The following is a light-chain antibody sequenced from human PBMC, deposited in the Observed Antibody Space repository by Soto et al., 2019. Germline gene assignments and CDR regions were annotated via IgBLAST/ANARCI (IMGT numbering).Light chain of an antibody. Sequence: DIQMTQSPSSLSASVGDRVTITCRASQGITNDLAWYQQKPGTTPQHLIYAASELQDGVPSRFSGSRSGTEFTLTISSLQPEDFATYFCLQHNTYPQVTFGQGTRLDI. V-gene: IGKV1-17*01. J-gene: IGKJ5*01. CDR1: QGITND. CDR3: LQHNTYPQVT. CDR2: AAS.